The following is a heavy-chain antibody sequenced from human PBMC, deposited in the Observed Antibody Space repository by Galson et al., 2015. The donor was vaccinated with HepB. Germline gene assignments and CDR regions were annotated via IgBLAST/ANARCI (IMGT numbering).Heavy chain of an antibody. CDR2: IIPIFGTA. CDR1: GGTFSSYA. CDR3: ARAMGIGGLHPDY. Sequence: SVKVSCKASGGTFSSYAISWVRQAPGQGLEWMGGIIPIFGTANYAQKFQGRVTITADESTSTAYMELSSLRSEDTAVYYCARAMGIGGLHPDYWGQGTLVTVSS. J-gene: IGHJ4*02. V-gene: IGHV1-69*13. D-gene: IGHD3-10*01.